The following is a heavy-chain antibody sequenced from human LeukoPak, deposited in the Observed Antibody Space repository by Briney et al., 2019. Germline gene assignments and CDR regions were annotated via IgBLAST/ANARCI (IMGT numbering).Heavy chain of an antibody. J-gene: IGHJ6*02. CDR2: ISGSSSYI. CDR1: GFIFSSHS. CDR3: ARDLRGGRYDCCDFYYYCGMDV. V-gene: IGHV3-21*01. D-gene: IGHD3-10*01. Sequence: GGSLRLSCAASGFIFSSHSMNWVRQAPGKGLEWVSSISGSSSYIYYADSVKGRFTLFRDNAKNSLYLHMISLRAEDTAVYYCARDLRGGRYDCCDFYYYCGMDVWGQGTTLSVAS.